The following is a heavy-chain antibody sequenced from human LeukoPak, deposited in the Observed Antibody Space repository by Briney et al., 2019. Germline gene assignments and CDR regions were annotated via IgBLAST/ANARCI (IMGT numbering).Heavy chain of an antibody. CDR2: MNPNNGNT. CDR3: VRDGEGVAISVNYWFDP. V-gene: IGHV1-8*01. D-gene: IGHD3-10*01. J-gene: IGHJ5*02. Sequence: ASVKVSCNASGFTFTSYDINWVRQAAGQGLEWMGWMNPNNGNTGYAQKFQGRVTMTRDTTISTAYMELRSLRSEDTAVYYCVRDGEGVAISVNYWFDPWGQGTLVTVSS. CDR1: GFTFTSYD.